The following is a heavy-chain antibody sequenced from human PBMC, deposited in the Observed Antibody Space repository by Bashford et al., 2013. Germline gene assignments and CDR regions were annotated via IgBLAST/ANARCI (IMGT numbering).Heavy chain of an antibody. D-gene: IGHD4-17*01. Sequence: VRQAPGKGLEWVSTTTGSGGTTYYADSVRGRFTMSRDDSKNTLYLQMNSLKTEDTAMYYCTTLYGADNWFDPWGQGTLVTVSS. CDR3: TTLYGADNWFDP. J-gene: IGHJ5*02. V-gene: IGHV3-23*01. CDR2: TTGSGGTT.